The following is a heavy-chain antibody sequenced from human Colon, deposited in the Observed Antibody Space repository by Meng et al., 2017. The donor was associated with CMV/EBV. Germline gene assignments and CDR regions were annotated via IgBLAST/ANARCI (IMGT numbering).Heavy chain of an antibody. Sequence: RGSLRLSCATSGFTFSNYDIHWVRQAPGKGLEWVACTRYHGRETYYADSVTGRFTISRDKSKNTVFLQMNSLRPEDTAVYYCAKDLIEPEVWGQGTLVTVSS. D-gene: IGHD2/OR15-2a*01. CDR2: TRYHGRET. V-gene: IGHV3-30*02. CDR3: AKDLIEPEV. CDR1: GFTFSNYD. J-gene: IGHJ4*02.